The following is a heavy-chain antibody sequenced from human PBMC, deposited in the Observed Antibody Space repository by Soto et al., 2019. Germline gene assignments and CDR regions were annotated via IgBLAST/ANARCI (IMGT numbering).Heavy chain of an antibody. J-gene: IGHJ6*02. CDR3: AASIFYYGMDV. CDR2: IYPGDSDT. V-gene: IGHV5-51*01. Sequence: GESLKISCEGSGYTFTNYWIGWVRQMPGNGLEWMGIIYPGDSDTKYNPSFQGQVTISADKSITTTYLRWTSLKASDTAIYYCAASIFYYGMDVWGQGTTVTVSS. CDR1: GYTFTNYW.